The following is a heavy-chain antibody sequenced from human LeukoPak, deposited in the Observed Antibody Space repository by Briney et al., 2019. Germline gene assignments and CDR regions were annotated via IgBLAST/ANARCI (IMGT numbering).Heavy chain of an antibody. Sequence: GGSLRLSCAASGLSFRSYSMSWVRQAPGKGLEWVANIKRDGTEKHYVGSVEGRFTISRDNAKNSLYLQMNSLRAEDTAVYYCAREEEGDYEVLNWFDPWGQGTLVTVSS. V-gene: IGHV3-7*01. CDR3: AREEEGDYEVLNWFDP. D-gene: IGHD4-17*01. CDR2: IKRDGTEK. CDR1: GLSFRSYS. J-gene: IGHJ5*02.